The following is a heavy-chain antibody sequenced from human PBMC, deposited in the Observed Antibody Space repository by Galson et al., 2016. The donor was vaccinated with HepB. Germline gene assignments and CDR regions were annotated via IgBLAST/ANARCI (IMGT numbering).Heavy chain of an antibody. V-gene: IGHV1-46*01. Sequence: SCKASGYTFTTYHMHWVRQAPGQGLEWMGIINPNGGSASYSPKFQGRVTLTSDTSTSTVYMELSSLKSDDTALYYCSTGGGYNWFDPWGQGTLVTVSS. CDR2: INPNGGSA. CDR1: GYTFTTYH. D-gene: IGHD6-25*01. J-gene: IGHJ5*02. CDR3: STGGGYNWFDP.